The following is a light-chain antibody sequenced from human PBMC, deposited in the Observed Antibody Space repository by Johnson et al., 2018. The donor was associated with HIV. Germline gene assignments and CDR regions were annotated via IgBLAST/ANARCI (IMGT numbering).Light chain of an antibody. J-gene: IGLJ1*01. CDR3: GTWDSSLSAYV. V-gene: IGLV1-51*01. CDR2: DNN. CDR1: SSNIGNNY. Sequence: HSVLTQPPSVSAAPGQKVTISCSGSSSNIGNNYVSWYQQIPGTAPKLLIYDNNKRPSGIPDRFSGSKSGTSATLDITGLQSGDEAEYYCGTWDSSLSAYVFGNGTKVTVL.